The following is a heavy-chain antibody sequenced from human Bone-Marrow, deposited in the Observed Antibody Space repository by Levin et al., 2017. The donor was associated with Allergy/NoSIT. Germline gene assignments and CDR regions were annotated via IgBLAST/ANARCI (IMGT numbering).Heavy chain of an antibody. CDR2: ISYDGSNK. D-gene: IGHD2-15*01. V-gene: IGHV3-30-3*01. Sequence: GGSLRLSCAASGFTFSSYAMHWVRQAPGKGLEWVAVISYDGSNKYYADSVKGRFTISRDNSKNTLYLQMNSLRAEDTAVYYCAREDIVVVVAARSFDYWGQGTLVTVSS. CDR3: AREDIVVVVAARSFDY. J-gene: IGHJ4*02. CDR1: GFTFSSYA.